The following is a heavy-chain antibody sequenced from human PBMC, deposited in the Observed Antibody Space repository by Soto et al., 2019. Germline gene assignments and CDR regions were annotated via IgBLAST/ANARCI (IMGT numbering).Heavy chain of an antibody. CDR2: VYSTGTT. V-gene: IGHV4-61*08. Sequence: SETLSLTCAVSGDSVSSSGFYWTGIRQPHGKPLEWIGYVYSTGTTNYRPSLGSRVDRSVDTSENQFSLKVRSMTAADAAGEFCAPVTSLVAPKDGTSAYFYAMDVWGARTTVTVSS. J-gene: IGHJ6*04. CDR3: APVTSLVAPKDGTSAYFYAMDV. D-gene: IGHD1-1*01. CDR1: GDSVSSSGFY.